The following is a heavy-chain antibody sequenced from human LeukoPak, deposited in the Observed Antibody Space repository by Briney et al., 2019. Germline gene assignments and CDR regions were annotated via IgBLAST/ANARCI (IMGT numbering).Heavy chain of an antibody. D-gene: IGHD2-2*01. V-gene: IGHV4-34*01. J-gene: IGHJ5*02. Sequence: SETLSLTCAVYGGSFSGYYWSWIRQPPGKGLEWIGEINHSGSTNYNPSLKSRVTISVDTSKNQFSLKLSSVTAADTAVYYCARALTEDIVVVPAALYNWFDPWGQGTLVTVSS. CDR3: ARALTEDIVVVPAALYNWFDP. CDR2: INHSGST. CDR1: GGSFSGYY.